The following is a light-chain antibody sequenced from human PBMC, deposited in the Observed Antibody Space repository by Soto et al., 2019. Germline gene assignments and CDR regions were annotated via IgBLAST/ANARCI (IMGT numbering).Light chain of an antibody. CDR1: QSISSY. V-gene: IGKV1-39*01. CDR3: QQSYSTPWT. Sequence: IHMTPSPSSLSASLVYGFTISYRASQSISSYLNWYQQKPGKAPKLLIYAASSLQSGVPSRFSGSGSGTDFTLTISSLQPEDFATYYCQQSYSTPWTFGQGTKVDIK. CDR2: AAS. J-gene: IGKJ1*01.